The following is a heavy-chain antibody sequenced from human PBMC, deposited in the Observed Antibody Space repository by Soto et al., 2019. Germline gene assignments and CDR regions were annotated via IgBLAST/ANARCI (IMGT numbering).Heavy chain of an antibody. D-gene: IGHD2-15*01. CDR2: ISAYNGNT. Sequence: GASVKVSCKASGYTFTCYGISWVRQAPGQGLEWMGWISAYNGNTNYAQKLQGRVTMTTDTSTSTAYMELRSLRSDDTAVYYCARCDFRRIENWFDPWGQGTLVTVSS. CDR3: ARCDFRRIENWFDP. J-gene: IGHJ5*02. CDR1: GYTFTCYG. V-gene: IGHV1-18*01.